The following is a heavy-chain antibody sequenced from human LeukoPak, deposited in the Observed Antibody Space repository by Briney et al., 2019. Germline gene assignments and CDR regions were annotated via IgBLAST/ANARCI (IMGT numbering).Heavy chain of an antibody. J-gene: IGHJ4*02. CDR3: ATNSEYYYDSSGANTGN. D-gene: IGHD3-22*01. Sequence: KPGGSLRLSCAASGFTFSSYSMNWVRQAPGKGLEWVSSISSSSSYIYYADSVKGRFTISRDNSKNTLYLQMNSLRAEDTAVYYCATNSEYYYDSSGANTGNWGQGTLVTVSS. CDR1: GFTFSSYS. V-gene: IGHV3-21*04. CDR2: ISSSSSYI.